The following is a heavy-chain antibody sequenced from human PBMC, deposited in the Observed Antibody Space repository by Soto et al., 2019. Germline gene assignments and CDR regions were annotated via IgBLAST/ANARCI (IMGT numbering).Heavy chain of an antibody. Sequence: GASVKVSCKASGYIFTSYHIHWVRQAPGQGLEWMGWINPFDGSRMFAQSFQGRVTMTRDTSTSTVYMEVSSLRSEDTAVYYCSRVDPGETSPFDHWGQGTLVTVSS. J-gene: IGHJ4*02. D-gene: IGHD3-10*01. CDR3: SRVDPGETSPFDH. V-gene: IGHV1-46*03. CDR1: GYIFTSYH. CDR2: INPFDGSR.